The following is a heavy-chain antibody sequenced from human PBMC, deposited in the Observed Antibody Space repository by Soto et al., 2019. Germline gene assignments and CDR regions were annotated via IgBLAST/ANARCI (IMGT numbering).Heavy chain of an antibody. CDR2: IYYSGST. CDR1: GGSISSYY. J-gene: IGHJ5*02. V-gene: IGHV4-59*01. CDR3: ARAGGLWLLEYNWFDP. Sequence: SETLSLTCTVSGGSISSYYWSWIRQPPGKGLEWIGYIYYSGSTNYNPSLKSRVTISVDTSKNQFSLKLSSVTAADTAVYYCARAGGLWLLEYNWFDPWGQGTLVTVSS. D-gene: IGHD5-18*01.